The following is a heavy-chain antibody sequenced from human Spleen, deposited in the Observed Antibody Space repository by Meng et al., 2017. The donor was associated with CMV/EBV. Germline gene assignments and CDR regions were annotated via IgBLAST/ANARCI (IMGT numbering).Heavy chain of an antibody. CDR3: ARVGRSGSYYRY. CDR2: INHSGST. D-gene: IGHD1-26*01. Sequence: SETLSLTCAVYGGSFSGYYWSWIRQPPGKGLEWIGEINHSGSTNHNPSLKSRVTISVDTSKNQFSLKLSSVTAADTAVYYCARVGRSGSYYRYWGQGTLVTVSS. J-gene: IGHJ4*02. V-gene: IGHV4-34*01. CDR1: GGSFSGYY.